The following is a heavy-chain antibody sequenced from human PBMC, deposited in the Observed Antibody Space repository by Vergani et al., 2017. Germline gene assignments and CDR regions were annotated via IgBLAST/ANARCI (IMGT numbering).Heavy chain of an antibody. CDR1: TDTFASHT. V-gene: IGHV1-18*01. CDR3: VRESRASGPV. CDR2: ISVYNGQT. D-gene: IGHD2-15*01. Sequence: QVHLLQSGAELRQPGASVKVSCKSTTDTFASHTVSWVRQAPGEGLQWMGRISVYNGQTKFTQNFQGRVTLTSDTSTTTVYMEVRSLRFDDTAVYYCVRESRASGPVWCQGTTVTVAS. J-gene: IGHJ6*02.